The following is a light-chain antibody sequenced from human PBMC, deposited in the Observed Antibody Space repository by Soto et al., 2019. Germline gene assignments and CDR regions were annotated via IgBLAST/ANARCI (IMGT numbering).Light chain of an antibody. J-gene: IGLJ1*01. CDR2: DVN. Sequence: ALTQPPSVSGSPGQSVAISCTGTSSIVGSYNRVSWYQQPPGTAPKLMIYDVNNRPSGVPDRFSGSKSGNTASLTISVLQAEDEADYYCSSYTISSTYVFGTGTKVTVL. CDR3: SSYTISSTYV. CDR1: SSIVGSYNR. V-gene: IGLV2-18*02.